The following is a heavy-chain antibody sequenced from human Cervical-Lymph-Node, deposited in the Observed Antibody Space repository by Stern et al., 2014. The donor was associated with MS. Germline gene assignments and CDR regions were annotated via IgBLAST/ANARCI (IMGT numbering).Heavy chain of an antibody. V-gene: IGHV3-33*01. CDR3: ARAATARRGSSGYAY. CDR2: IWYDGSNK. CDR1: GFTFSSHG. D-gene: IGHD5-12*01. Sequence: QVQLVQSGGGVVQPGRSLRLSCAASGFTFSSHGMHWVRQAPGKGLEWVALIWYDGSNKYYADSVKGRFTISRDNSQNTLYLQMNSLRVEDTAVYYCARAATARRGSSGYAYWGQGTLVTVSS. J-gene: IGHJ4*02.